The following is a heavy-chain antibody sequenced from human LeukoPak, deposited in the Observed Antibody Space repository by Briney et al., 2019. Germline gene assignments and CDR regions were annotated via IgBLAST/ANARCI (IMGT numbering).Heavy chain of an antibody. CDR1: GFTFSSYW. J-gene: IGHJ4*02. V-gene: IGHV3-74*01. CDR3: ARVAGTYQASRCDY. Sequence: PGGSLRLSCAASGFTFSSYWMHWVRQAPGQGLVWVSRITSDGTSTAYADPVKGRFTISRDNAKNTLYLQMNSLRAEDTAVYYCARVAGTYQASRCDYWGQGTLVTVSS. D-gene: IGHD5-24*01. CDR2: ITSDGTST.